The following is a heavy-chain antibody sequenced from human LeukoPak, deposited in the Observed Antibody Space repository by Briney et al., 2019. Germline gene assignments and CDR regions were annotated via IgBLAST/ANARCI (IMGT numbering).Heavy chain of an antibody. Sequence: SETLSLTCTVSGGSISSYYWSWIRQPAGKGLEWIGRIYTSGSTNYNPSLKSRVTMSVDTSKNQFSLKLSSVTAADTAVYYCASHGLYGDSPNHYFDYWGQGTLVTVSS. V-gene: IGHV4-4*07. CDR1: GGSISSYY. CDR3: ASHGLYGDSPNHYFDY. J-gene: IGHJ4*02. CDR2: IYTSGST. D-gene: IGHD4-17*01.